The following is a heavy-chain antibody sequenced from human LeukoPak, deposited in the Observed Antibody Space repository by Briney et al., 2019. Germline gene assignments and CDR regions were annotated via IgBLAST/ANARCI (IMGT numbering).Heavy chain of an antibody. V-gene: IGHV1-8*01. CDR3: ARGKRGLLWFGEFEGEFDY. D-gene: IGHD3-10*01. CDR1: GYTFSSYD. CDR2: MNPNSGNT. Sequence: ASVKVSCKASGYTFSSYDINWVRQATGQGLEWMGWMNPNSGNTGYAQKFQGRVTMTWNTSISTAYMELSSLRSEDTAVYYCARGKRGLLWFGEFEGEFDYWGQGTLVTVSS. J-gene: IGHJ4*02.